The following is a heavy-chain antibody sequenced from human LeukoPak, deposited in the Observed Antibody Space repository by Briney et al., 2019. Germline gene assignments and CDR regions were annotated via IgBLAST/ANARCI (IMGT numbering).Heavy chain of an antibody. CDR2: INPNSGGT. J-gene: IGHJ6*03. D-gene: IGHD3-9*01. CDR3: ARSYYDILTGYKDYYYYMDV. CDR1: GYTFTGYY. V-gene: IGHV1-2*02. Sequence: GASVKVSWKASGYTFTGYYMHWVRQAPGQGLEWMGWINPNSGGTNYAQKFQGRVTMTRDTSISTAYMELSRLRSDDTAVYYCARSYYDILTGYKDYYYYMDVWGKGTTVTVSS.